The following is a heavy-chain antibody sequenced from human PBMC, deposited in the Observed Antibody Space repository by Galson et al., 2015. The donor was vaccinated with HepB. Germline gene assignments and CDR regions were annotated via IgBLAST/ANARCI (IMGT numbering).Heavy chain of an antibody. J-gene: IGHJ6*02. CDR1: GFTFSSYW. CDR2: INSDGSST. Sequence: SLRLSCAASGFTFSSYWMHWVRQAPGKGLVWVSRINSDGSSTSYADSVKGRFTISRDNAKNTLYLQMNSLRAEDTAVYYCASHGGSWIQLWWEYYYDSSAYYGMDVWGQGTTVTVSS. V-gene: IGHV3-74*01. D-gene: IGHD3-22*01. CDR3: ASHGGSWIQLWWEYYYDSSAYYGMDV.